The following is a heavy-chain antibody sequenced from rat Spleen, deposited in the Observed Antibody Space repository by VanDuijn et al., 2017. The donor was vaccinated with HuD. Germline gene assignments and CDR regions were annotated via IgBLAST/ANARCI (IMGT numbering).Heavy chain of an antibody. Sequence: QVQLKESGPGLVQPSQTLSLTCTVSGFSLTSYNVHWVRQPTGKGLEWMGIIWTGGSTNYNSALKSRLSSSRDTSKSQVFLKRNVLQAEDVATYYCAREGNSGYYFDYWGQGVMVTVSS. V-gene: IGHV2-30*01. D-gene: IGHD4-4*01. CDR2: IWTGGST. CDR3: AREGNSGYYFDY. J-gene: IGHJ2*01. CDR1: GFSLTSYN.